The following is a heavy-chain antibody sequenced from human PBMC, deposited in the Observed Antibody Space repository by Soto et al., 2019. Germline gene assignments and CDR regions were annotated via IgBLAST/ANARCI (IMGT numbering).Heavy chain of an antibody. D-gene: IGHD2-15*01. CDR1: VGSMSSYY. CDR3: ARADPDASVGY. V-gene: IGHV4-59*01. Sequence: ESLSLNCTVPVGSMSSYYWTWLRQSPGRGLEWIGYISYSGSTYYNPSLKSRVTISADTSKNQFSLRMNSMIAADTAVYYCARADPDASVGYWGQGTLVTVSS. CDR2: ISYSGST. J-gene: IGHJ4*02.